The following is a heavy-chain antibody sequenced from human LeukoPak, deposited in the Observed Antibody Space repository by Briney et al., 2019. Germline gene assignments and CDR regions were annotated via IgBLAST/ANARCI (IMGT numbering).Heavy chain of an antibody. V-gene: IGHV4-61*02. Sequence: SETLSLTCTVSGGSISSGSYYWSWIRQPAGKGLEWTGRIYTSGSTNYNPSLKSRVTISVDTSKNQFSLKLSSVTAAGTAVYYCANSIDFDYGDYYFDYWGQGALVTISS. D-gene: IGHD4-17*01. CDR2: IYTSGST. J-gene: IGHJ4*02. CDR1: GGSISSGSYY. CDR3: ANSIDFDYGDYYFDY.